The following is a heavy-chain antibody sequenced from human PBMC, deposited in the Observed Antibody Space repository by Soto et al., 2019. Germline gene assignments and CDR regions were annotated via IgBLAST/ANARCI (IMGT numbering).Heavy chain of an antibody. J-gene: IGHJ6*03. Sequence: SETLSLTCTVSGGSISSYYWSWIRQPPGKGLEWIGYIYYSGSTNYNPSLKSRVTISVDTSKNQFSLKLSPVTAADTAVYYCARHRRDIVVVPAAKLRYYYYYYMDVWGKGTTVTVSS. CDR3: ARHRRDIVVVPAAKLRYYYYYYMDV. V-gene: IGHV4-59*08. CDR1: GGSISSYY. CDR2: IYYSGST. D-gene: IGHD2-2*01.